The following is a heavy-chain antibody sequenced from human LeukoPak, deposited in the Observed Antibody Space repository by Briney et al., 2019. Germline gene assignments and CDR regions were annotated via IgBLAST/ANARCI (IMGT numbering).Heavy chain of an antibody. Sequence: GGSLRLSCAASGFTFSSYSMNWVRQAPGKGLEWVSYISSSSTIYYADSVKGRFAISRDNAKNSLYLQINSLRAEDTAVYYCARETAAGIGYDYWGQGTLVTVSS. D-gene: IGHD6-13*01. CDR1: GFTFSSYS. V-gene: IGHV3-48*01. J-gene: IGHJ4*02. CDR3: ARETAAGIGYDY. CDR2: ISSSSTI.